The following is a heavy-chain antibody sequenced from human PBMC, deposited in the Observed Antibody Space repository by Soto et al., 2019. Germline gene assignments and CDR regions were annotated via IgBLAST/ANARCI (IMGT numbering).Heavy chain of an antibody. J-gene: IGHJ4*02. D-gene: IGHD3-3*01. V-gene: IGHV1-2*02. Sequence: GYSVQVSCTASGYPFTYYYMHWVRLAPGQGLEWMGWVHPNSGATNYAQNFQGRVTMTRDTSISKVYMDLSSLRSDDTAVYYCATSCWRDSPALYDWGQEALDTLPS. CDR2: VHPNSGAT. CDR1: GYPFTYYY. CDR3: ATSCWRDSPALYD.